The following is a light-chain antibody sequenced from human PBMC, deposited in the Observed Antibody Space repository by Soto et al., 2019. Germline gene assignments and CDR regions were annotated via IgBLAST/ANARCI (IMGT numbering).Light chain of an antibody. CDR2: GAS. V-gene: IGKV3-20*01. CDR3: QQYGSSGT. J-gene: IGKJ1*01. CDR1: QSVSSSY. Sequence: EIVLTQSPGTLSLSPGERATLSCRASQSVSSSYLAWYQQKPGQAPRLLIYGASSRATGIPDRFSGSGSGTEFTLTISRLEPEDFAVYYCQQYGSSGTFGQGTKVEIK.